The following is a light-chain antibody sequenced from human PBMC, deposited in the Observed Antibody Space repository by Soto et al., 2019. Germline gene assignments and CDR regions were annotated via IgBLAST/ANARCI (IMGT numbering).Light chain of an antibody. CDR1: SSDVGGYNY. Sequence: QSALTQPASVSGSPGQSITISCTGTSSDVGGYNYVSWYQQHPGKAPQLMIYDVSNRPSGVSNRFSGSKSGNTASLTISGLQAEDEADYYCSSYTSSSALEVFGTGTKVTLL. J-gene: IGLJ1*01. CDR2: DVS. V-gene: IGLV2-14*01. CDR3: SSYTSSSALEV.